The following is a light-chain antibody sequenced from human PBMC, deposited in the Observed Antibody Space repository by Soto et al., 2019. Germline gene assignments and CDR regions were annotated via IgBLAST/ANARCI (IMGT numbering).Light chain of an antibody. V-gene: IGKV1-5*01. CDR2: DAS. Sequence: DIQMTQSPSTLSASVGDRVTIACRASQSISSWLAWYQQKPGKAPKLLIYDASSLESGVPSRFSGSGSGTEFTLTIGGLQPDDFATYYCQQFNSYSLAFGGGTKVDIK. J-gene: IGKJ4*01. CDR1: QSISSW. CDR3: QQFNSYSLA.